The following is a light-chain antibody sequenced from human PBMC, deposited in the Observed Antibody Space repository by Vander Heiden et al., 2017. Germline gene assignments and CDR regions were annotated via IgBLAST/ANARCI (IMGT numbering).Light chain of an antibody. Sequence: SYELTQPPSVSVSPGQTASITCSGDKLGDKYACWYQQKPGQSPVLVIYQDSKRPSGIPERFSGSNSGNTATLTIRGTQAMDEADYYCQAWDSSTVVFGGGTKLTGL. CDR1: KLGDKY. CDR2: QDS. V-gene: IGLV3-1*01. J-gene: IGLJ2*01. CDR3: QAWDSSTVV.